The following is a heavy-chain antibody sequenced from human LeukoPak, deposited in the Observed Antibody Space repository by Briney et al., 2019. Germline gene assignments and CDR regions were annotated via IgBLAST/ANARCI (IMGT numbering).Heavy chain of an antibody. D-gene: IGHD2-15*01. V-gene: IGHV4-59*08. J-gene: IGHJ5*02. Sequence: SETLSLTCAVYGGSFSGYYWSWIRQPPGKGLEWIGYIYYSGSTNYNPSLKSRVTISVDTSKNQFSLKLSSVTAADTAVYYCARTLGYCSGGSCYSGWFDPWGQGTLVTVSS. CDR2: IYYSGST. CDR1: GGSFSGYY. CDR3: ARTLGYCSGGSCYSGWFDP.